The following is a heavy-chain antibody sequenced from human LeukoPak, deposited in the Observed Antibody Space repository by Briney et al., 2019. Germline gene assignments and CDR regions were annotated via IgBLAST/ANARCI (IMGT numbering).Heavy chain of an antibody. V-gene: IGHV3-48*03. Sequence: GGSLRLSCAASGFTFSSYEMNWVRQAPGKGLEWVSYISSSGSTIYYADSVKGRFTISRDNAKNSLYLQMNSLRAEDTAVYYCARVSMVRGIHFDYWGQGTLVTVSS. J-gene: IGHJ4*02. CDR3: ARVSMVRGIHFDY. CDR2: ISSSGSTI. D-gene: IGHD3-10*01. CDR1: GFTFSSYE.